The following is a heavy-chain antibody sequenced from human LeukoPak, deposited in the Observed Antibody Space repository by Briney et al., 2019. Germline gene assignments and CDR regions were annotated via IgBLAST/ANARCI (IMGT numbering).Heavy chain of an antibody. CDR1: GFAFSSYW. J-gene: IGHJ3*02. D-gene: IGHD6-13*01. CDR3: AKDTQEGSSWHNAFDI. CDR2: INTDGSST. Sequence: AGGSLRLSCAASGFAFSSYWMHWVRQAPGKGLVWVSRINTDGSSTSYADSVKGRFTISRDNAKNSLYLQMNSLRAEDTALYYCAKDTQEGSSWHNAFDIWGQGTMVTVSS. V-gene: IGHV3-74*01.